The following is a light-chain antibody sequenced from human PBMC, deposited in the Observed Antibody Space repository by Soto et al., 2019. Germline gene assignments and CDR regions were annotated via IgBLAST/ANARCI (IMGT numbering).Light chain of an antibody. Sequence: EIVLTQAPGTLSLSPGERATLSCRASQTVSGNYLAWYQQKPRQSTRLLIYGSSDRATGIPDRFSGSGYGTEFTLTITRVEPEDVVVYYCQQYGSSPPYTFGQGTKLEIK. CDR2: GSS. CDR3: QQYGSSPPYT. J-gene: IGKJ2*01. CDR1: QTVSGNY. V-gene: IGKV3-20*01.